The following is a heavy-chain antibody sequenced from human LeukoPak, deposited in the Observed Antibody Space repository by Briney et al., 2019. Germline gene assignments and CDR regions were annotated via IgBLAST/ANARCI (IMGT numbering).Heavy chain of an antibody. J-gene: IGHJ2*01. CDR1: GFTVSSTY. CDR3: ARFCADFVNHWYFDL. D-gene: IGHD3-16*02. CDR2: RYGSGDN. V-gene: IGHV3-53*01. Sequence: GGTLRLSCAASGFTVSSTYLCWGRHEPAKGLEWGLVRYGSGDNSDANTMNGRFTSSRDNSKNTLNLQMNSLIAEDTAVYYCARFCADFVNHWYFDLWGRGTLVTVSS.